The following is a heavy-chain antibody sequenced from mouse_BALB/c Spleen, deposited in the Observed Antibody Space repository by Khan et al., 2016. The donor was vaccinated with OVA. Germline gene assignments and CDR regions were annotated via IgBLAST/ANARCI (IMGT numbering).Heavy chain of an antibody. CDR3: ARSLYYSYGYGLDY. Sequence: EVQLVETGPGLVKPSQSLSLTCTVTGYSITSDYAWNWIRHFPGNKLEWMGYISSSGSASYNPSLKSRISITRDTSKNQFFLQLKSVTTEATATYYCARSLYYSYGYGLDYWGRGTSVTVSS. J-gene: IGHJ4*01. V-gene: IGHV3-2*02. D-gene: IGHD2-12*01. CDR2: ISSSGSA. CDR1: GYSITSDYA.